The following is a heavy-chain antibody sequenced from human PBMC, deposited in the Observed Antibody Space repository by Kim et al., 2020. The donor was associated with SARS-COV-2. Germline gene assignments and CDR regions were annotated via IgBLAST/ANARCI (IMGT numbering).Heavy chain of an antibody. CDR1: GFTFSSYS. J-gene: IGHJ2*01. Sequence: GGSLRLSCAASGFTFSSYSMNWVRQAPGKGLEWVSSISSSSSYIYYADSVKGRFTISRDNAKNSLYLQMNSLRAEDTAVYYCARGRILLWFGELLWSDGYFELWGRGTLVTVSS. CDR2: ISSSSSYI. D-gene: IGHD3-10*01. V-gene: IGHV3-21*01. CDR3: ARGRILLWFGELLWSDGYFEL.